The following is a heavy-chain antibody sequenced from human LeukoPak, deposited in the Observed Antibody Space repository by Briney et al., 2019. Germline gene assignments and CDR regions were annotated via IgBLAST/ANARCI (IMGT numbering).Heavy chain of an antibody. D-gene: IGHD3-10*01. V-gene: IGHV4-39*02. CDR3: LRFGSANYYNSFDY. CDR2: INYSGST. CDR1: GGSIGSLSFTAFY. J-gene: IGHJ4*02. Sequence: SETLSLTCTVSGGSIGSLSFTAFYWGWIRQPPGKGLEWIGGINYSGSTYYNPSLRSRVAISVGTSKNHFSLKLSSVTAADTAVYYCLRFGSANYYNSFDYWGQGTLVTVFS.